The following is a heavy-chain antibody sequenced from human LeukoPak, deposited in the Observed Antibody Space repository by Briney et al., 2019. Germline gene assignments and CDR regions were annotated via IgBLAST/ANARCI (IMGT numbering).Heavy chain of an antibody. CDR1: GFTFSSYE. V-gene: IGHV3-48*01. Sequence: PGGSLRLSCAASGFTFSSYEMNWVRQAPGKGLEWVSYISSSSSTISYADSVKGRFTISRDNAKNSLYLQMNSLRGEDAAVYYCATESPTLRGGEGAYFDYWGQGTLVTVSS. CDR3: ATESPTLRGGEGAYFDY. CDR2: ISSSSSTI. D-gene: IGHD2-21*01. J-gene: IGHJ4*02.